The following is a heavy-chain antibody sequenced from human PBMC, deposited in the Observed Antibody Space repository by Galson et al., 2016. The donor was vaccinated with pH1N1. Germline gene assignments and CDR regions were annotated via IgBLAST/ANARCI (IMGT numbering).Heavy chain of an antibody. CDR3: ARNFGLSGSGRHFDF. D-gene: IGHD3-16*01. V-gene: IGHV3-74*01. CDR1: GFTFSSYW. Sequence: LRLTCAASGFTFSSYWMHWVRQAPGKGLVWVSRINSDGSSTSCADSVKGRFTISRDNAKNTLYLQMHSLRAEDTAAYYCARNFGLSGSGRHFDFWGQGTPVTVSS. CDR2: INSDGSST. J-gene: IGHJ4*02.